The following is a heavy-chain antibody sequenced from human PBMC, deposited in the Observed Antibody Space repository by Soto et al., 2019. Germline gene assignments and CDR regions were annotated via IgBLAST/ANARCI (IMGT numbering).Heavy chain of an antibody. Sequence: QVQLVESGGGVVQPGRSLRLSCAASGFTFSSYGMHWVRQAPGKGLEWVAVISYDGSKKYYADSVKGRFTISRDNSKNTLYLQMNSLRAEDTAVYYCAKDQAAAAETGGQGTLVTVSS. J-gene: IGHJ4*02. CDR2: ISYDGSKK. V-gene: IGHV3-30*18. CDR1: GFTFSSYG. CDR3: AKDQAAAAET. D-gene: IGHD6-13*01.